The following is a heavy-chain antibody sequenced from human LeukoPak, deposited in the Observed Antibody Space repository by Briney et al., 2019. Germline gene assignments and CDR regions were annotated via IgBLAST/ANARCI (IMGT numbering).Heavy chain of an antibody. CDR2: TYYWSTWYI. CDR3: ARILTQYDCFDP. D-gene: IGHD2-2*01. CDR1: ASSDSSNSVT. J-gene: IGHJ5*02. Sequence: SHTLLHTIDISASSDSSNSVTWNWTRQSPSSGLKCLGRTYYWSTWYIDYAVSVGCRITVNPDRPNNRYSLLLNSVTLDVLAVYYCARILTQYDCFDPWGQGILVTVSS. V-gene: IGHV6-1*01.